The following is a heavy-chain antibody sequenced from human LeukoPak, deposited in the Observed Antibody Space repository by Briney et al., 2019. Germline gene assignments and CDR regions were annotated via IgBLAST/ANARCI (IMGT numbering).Heavy chain of an antibody. CDR1: GGTFSSYA. CDR2: IIPIFGTA. J-gene: IGHJ4*02. D-gene: IGHD3-22*01. CDR3: ARVLIDYYDSSGSPY. V-gene: IGHV1-69*13. Sequence: SVKVSCKASGGTFSSYAISWVRQAPGQGLEWMGGIIPIFGTANYAQKFQGRVTITADESTSTAYMELSSLRSEDTAVYYCARVLIDYYDSSGSPYWGQGTLVTVSS.